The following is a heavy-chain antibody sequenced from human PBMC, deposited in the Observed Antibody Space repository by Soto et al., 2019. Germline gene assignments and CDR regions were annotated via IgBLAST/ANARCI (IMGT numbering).Heavy chain of an antibody. V-gene: IGHV6-1*01. D-gene: IGHD2-2*01. CDR3: ARAIWVVVVPAAKVFDI. Sequence: PSQTLSLTCAISGDSVSSNSAAWNWIRQSPSRGLEWLGRTYYRSKWYNDYAVSVKSRITINPDTSKNQFSLQLNSVTPEDTAVYYCARAIWVVVVPAAKVFDIWGQGEMVTVSS. J-gene: IGHJ3*02. CDR2: TYYRSKWYN. CDR1: GDSVSSNSAA.